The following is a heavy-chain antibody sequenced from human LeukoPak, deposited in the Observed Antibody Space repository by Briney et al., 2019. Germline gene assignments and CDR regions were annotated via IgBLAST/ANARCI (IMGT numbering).Heavy chain of an antibody. CDR1: GGSISSSSYY. J-gene: IGHJ4*02. Sequence: PSETLSLTCTVSGGSISSSSYYWGWIRQPPGKGLEWIGSIYYSGSTYYNPSLKSRVTISVDTSKNQFSLKLSSVTAADTAVYYCAREEYSSSRYFDYWGQGTLVTVSS. CDR2: IYYSGST. CDR3: AREEYSSSRYFDY. D-gene: IGHD6-13*01. V-gene: IGHV4-39*07.